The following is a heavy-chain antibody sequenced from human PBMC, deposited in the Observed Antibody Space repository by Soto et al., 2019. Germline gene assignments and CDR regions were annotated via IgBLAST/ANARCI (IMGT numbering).Heavy chain of an antibody. CDR2: ISSRSSTT. CDR1: GFTFSDYS. CDR3: ARDEAPRDFDY. J-gene: IGHJ4*02. Sequence: EVQLVESGGGLVQPGGSLRLSCAASGFTFSDYSMIWVRQAPGKGLEWVSYISSRSSTTYYADSVKGRFTISRDNAKNSLYLQMNRLRDDDTAVYYCARDEAPRDFDYWGQGTLVTVSS. V-gene: IGHV3-48*02.